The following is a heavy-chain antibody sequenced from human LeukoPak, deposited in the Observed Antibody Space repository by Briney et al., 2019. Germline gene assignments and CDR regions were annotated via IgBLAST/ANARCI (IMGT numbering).Heavy chain of an antibody. J-gene: IGHJ1*01. CDR2: IYYSGST. Sequence: SYTLSLTCTVSGGSISSSSYYWGWIRQPPGKGLEWIGSIYYSGSTYYNPSLKSRVTISVDTSKNQFSLKLSSVTAADTAVYYCARQQLASSSWYPGGYFQHWGQGTLVTVSS. CDR3: ARQQLASSSWYPGGYFQH. V-gene: IGHV4-39*01. CDR1: GGSISSSSYY. D-gene: IGHD6-13*01.